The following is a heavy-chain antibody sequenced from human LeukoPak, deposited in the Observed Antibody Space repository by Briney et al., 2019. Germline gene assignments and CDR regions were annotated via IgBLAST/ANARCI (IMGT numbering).Heavy chain of an antibody. V-gene: IGHV4-59*01. CDR2: IYYSGST. D-gene: IGHD6-13*01. CDR1: GGSISSYY. J-gene: IGHJ5*02. Sequence: SETLSLTCTVSGGSISSYYWSWIRQPPGKGLEWIGYIYYSGSTNYNPSLKSRVTISVDTSKNQFSLKLSSVTAADTAVYYCARDSDVYSSRLNWAVNRFDPWGQGTLVTVSS. CDR3: ARDSDVYSSRLNWAVNRFDP.